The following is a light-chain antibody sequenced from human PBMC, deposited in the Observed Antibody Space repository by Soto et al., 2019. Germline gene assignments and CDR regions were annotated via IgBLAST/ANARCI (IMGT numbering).Light chain of an antibody. Sequence: EIMMTQSPATLSVSPGEGATLSCRASQSVNSNLAWYQQKPGQAPRLLIYGASTRATGIPARFGGSGSGTEFTLTISSLQSEDFAVYYCQQYNNWPRTLGQGTTV. CDR2: GAS. V-gene: IGKV3-15*01. J-gene: IGKJ1*01. CDR3: QQYNNWPRT. CDR1: QSVNSN.